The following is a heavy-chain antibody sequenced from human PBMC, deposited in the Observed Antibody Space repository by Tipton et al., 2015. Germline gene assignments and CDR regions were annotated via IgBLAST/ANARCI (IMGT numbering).Heavy chain of an antibody. Sequence: QVQLVQSGAEVKKPGSSVKVSCKAPGGTFNSYAISWVRQAPGQGLEWMGGIIPMFNITNYAQRFQGRVTITADESTSTASMELSSLRSEDTAVYYCARVIETTMVYPWGQGTTVTVSS. V-gene: IGHV1-69*01. CDR2: IIPMFNIT. J-gene: IGHJ6*02. CDR3: ARVIETTMVYP. CDR1: GGTFNSYA. D-gene: IGHD5-18*01.